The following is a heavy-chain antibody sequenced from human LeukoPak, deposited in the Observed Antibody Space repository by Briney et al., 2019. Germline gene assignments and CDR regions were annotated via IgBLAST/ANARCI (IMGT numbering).Heavy chain of an antibody. J-gene: IGHJ4*02. CDR2: TTYDASDK. Sequence: PGGSLRLSCAASGFTFTNYAMHSVRQAPGRGRERVAVTTYDASDKDYADSVKRRFTISRDNSKNTLYLQMNSLRPEDTALYFCARDGAGTYLPDYWGQGILVSVSS. D-gene: IGHD3-10*01. CDR1: GFTFTNYA. V-gene: IGHV3-30*01. CDR3: ARDGAGTYLPDY.